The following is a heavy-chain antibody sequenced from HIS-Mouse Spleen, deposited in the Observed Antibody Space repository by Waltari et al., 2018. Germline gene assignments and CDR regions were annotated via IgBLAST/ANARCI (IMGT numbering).Heavy chain of an antibody. J-gene: IGHJ2*01. CDR3: ARDSGSYSFWYFDL. CDR1: GGIFSSYA. D-gene: IGHD1-26*01. Sequence: QVQLVQSGAEVKKPGSSVKVSCKASGGIFSSYAISWGRQAPGQGLEWMGGIIPIFGTANYAQKFQGRVTITADESTSTAYMELSSLRSEDTAVYYCARDSGSYSFWYFDLWGRGTLVTVSS. CDR2: IIPIFGTA. V-gene: IGHV1-69*01.